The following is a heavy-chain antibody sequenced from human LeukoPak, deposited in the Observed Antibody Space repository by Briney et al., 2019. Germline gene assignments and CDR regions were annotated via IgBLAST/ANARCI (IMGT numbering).Heavy chain of an antibody. J-gene: IGHJ4*02. CDR1: GNTLRELP. V-gene: IGHV1-24*01. D-gene: IGHD3-3*01. Sequence: GASVKVSCKLPGNTLRELPIQWVRQAGGKGLEWMAGFDPENAEIVYAQKFQGRVTMTEDTSTNTAYMELTSLTSDDTALYYCATRGSDFWSGFDYWGQGTQVTVSS. CDR3: ATRGSDFWSGFDY. CDR2: FDPENAEI.